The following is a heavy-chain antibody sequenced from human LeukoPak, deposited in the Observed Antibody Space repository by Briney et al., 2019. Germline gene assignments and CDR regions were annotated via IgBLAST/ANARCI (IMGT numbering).Heavy chain of an antibody. CDR2: IKQDGSEK. V-gene: IGHV3-7*01. J-gene: IGHJ3*02. CDR3: ARFGADDAFDI. CDR1: GFTFSSYW. Sequence: PGGSLRLSCAASGFTFSSYWMSWVRQAPGKGLEWVANIKQDGSEKYYVDSVKGRSTISRDNAKNSLYLQMSSLTAEDTAVYYCARFGADDAFDIWGQGTMVTVSS. D-gene: IGHD3-3*01.